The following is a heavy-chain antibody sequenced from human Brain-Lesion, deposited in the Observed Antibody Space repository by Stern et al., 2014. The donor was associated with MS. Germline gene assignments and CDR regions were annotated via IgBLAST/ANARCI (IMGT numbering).Heavy chain of an antibody. D-gene: IGHD3-3*01. Sequence: QVQLQESGPGLVKPSQTLSLTCTVSGGSISSGNYYWSWICQHPGKGLEWIGSIYHSGSTYYNPPLKSRVTTSIDTSKNQFSLKLSSVTAADTAVYYCARGSREVLLPRFYFDYWGQGTLVTVSS. CDR3: ARGSREVLLPRFYFDY. CDR2: IYHSGST. V-gene: IGHV4-31*03. J-gene: IGHJ4*02. CDR1: GGSISSGNYY.